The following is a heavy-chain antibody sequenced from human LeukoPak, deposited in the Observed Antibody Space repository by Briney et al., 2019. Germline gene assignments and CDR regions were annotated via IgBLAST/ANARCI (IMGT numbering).Heavy chain of an antibody. Sequence: SETLSLTCTVSGGSISSGDHYWSWIRQPPGKGLEWIGYIYYSGSTYYNPSLKSRVTISVDTSKNQFSLKLSSVTAADTAVYYCARENSGYDSYYFDYWGQGTLVTVSS. CDR3: ARENSGYDSYYFDY. V-gene: IGHV4-30-4*08. J-gene: IGHJ4*02. D-gene: IGHD5-12*01. CDR2: IYYSGST. CDR1: GGSISSGDHY.